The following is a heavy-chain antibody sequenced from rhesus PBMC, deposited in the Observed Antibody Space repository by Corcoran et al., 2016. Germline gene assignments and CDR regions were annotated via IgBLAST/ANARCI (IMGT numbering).Heavy chain of an antibody. CDR2: IDGNSAST. J-gene: IGHJ4*01. V-gene: IGHV4-73*01. CDR3: AREDRRTRYYFDY. Sequence: QVKLQQWGEGLVKPSETLSLTCAVYGGSISGYYWSWIRQPPGKGLEWIGNIDGNSASTNSTPSLKNRVTISKDTSKNQFSLKLSSVTAADTAVDYCAREDRRTRYYFDYWGQGVLVTVSS. D-gene: IGHD2-33*01. CDR1: GGSISGYY.